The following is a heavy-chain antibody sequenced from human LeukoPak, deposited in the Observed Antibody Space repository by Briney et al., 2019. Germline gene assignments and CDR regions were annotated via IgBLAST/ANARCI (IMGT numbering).Heavy chain of an antibody. CDR1: GFTFSRYD. J-gene: IGHJ5*01. CDR3: VRGGEIGFDS. Sequence: GGSLRLSCAASGFTFSRYDMHWVRQATGKGLEWISSICTGGNTYYIGSVKGRFTISRENAKSSLYLQMNSLRAGDTAVYYCVRGGEIGFDSWGQGTLVTVSS. CDR2: ICTGGNT. V-gene: IGHV3-13*04. D-gene: IGHD3-16*01.